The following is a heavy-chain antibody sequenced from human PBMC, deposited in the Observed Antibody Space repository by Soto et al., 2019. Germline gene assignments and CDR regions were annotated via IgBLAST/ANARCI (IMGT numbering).Heavy chain of an antibody. J-gene: IGHJ6*02. Sequence: GGSLRLSCAASGFTLSSDAMSWVRQAPGKDLEWVSAISGSGGSTYYADSVKGRFAISRDNSKNTRYLHMNSLRAEDTAVDDVAKALPRITMILVKHHYGIDVPGQAPTVTVSS. CDR3: AKALPRITMILVKHHYGIDV. CDR1: GFTLSSDA. CDR2: ISGSGGST. D-gene: IGHD3-22*01. V-gene: IGHV3-23*01.